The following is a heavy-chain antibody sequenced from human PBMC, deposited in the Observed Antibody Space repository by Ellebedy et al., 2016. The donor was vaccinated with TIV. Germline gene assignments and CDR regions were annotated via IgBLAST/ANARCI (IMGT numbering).Heavy chain of an antibody. CDR3: AAEAWWRLDS. D-gene: IGHD2-15*01. CDR2: INGDGSNI. J-gene: IGHJ4*02. V-gene: IGHV3-74*01. Sequence: GESLKISCAASGFTFSSSWVHWVRQVPGKGLVWVARINGDGSNIGYADSVKGRFTISRDNAENSLFLEMNSLRVEDTAVYYCAAEAWWRLDSWGQGTLVTVSS. CDR1: GFTFSSSW.